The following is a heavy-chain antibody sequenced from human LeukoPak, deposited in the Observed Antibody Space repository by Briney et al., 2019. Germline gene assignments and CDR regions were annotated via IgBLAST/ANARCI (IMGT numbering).Heavy chain of an antibody. CDR3: ARGLAKVVKRDWYFDL. CDR1: GASIRSGDYY. Sequence: PSQTLSLTCTVSGASIRSGDYYWSWIRQPPGKGLEWIGYISYRGSAYYNPSLKSRVTISVDTSKNQFSLKLSSVTAADTAVYYCARGLAKVVKRDWYFDLWGRGTLVTVSS. V-gene: IGHV4-30-4*01. J-gene: IGHJ2*01. D-gene: IGHD5-12*01. CDR2: ISYRGSA.